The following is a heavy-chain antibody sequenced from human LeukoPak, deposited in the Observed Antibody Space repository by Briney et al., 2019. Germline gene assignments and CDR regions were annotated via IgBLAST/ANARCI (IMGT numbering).Heavy chain of an antibody. V-gene: IGHV1-2*02. CDR2: VKPDSGDT. CDR3: AKHLWFGDTGYFDS. Sequence: ASVRVSCKASGYTFTDYYIQWLRQPPGQGPEWMGWVKPDSGDTYYAQKLQGRFTMTRDTSISTAFMELSMLTSADTAVYYCAKHLWFGDTGYFDSWGQGTLVVVSS. D-gene: IGHD3-10*01. J-gene: IGHJ4*02. CDR1: GYTFTDYY.